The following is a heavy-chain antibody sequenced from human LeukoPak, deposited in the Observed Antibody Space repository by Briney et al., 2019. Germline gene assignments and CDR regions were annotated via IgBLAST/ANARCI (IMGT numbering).Heavy chain of an antibody. CDR2: ISSSGGYR. CDR3: ATSQNGYSYGYFYY. Sequence: GGSLRLSCAASGFTFSDYYMSWIRQAPGKGLEWVSYISSSGGYRNYADSVKGRFTVSRDNAKNSLYLQMDSLRAEDTALYYCATSQNGYSYGYFYYWGQGTLVTVSS. V-gene: IGHV3-11*03. J-gene: IGHJ4*02. D-gene: IGHD5-18*01. CDR1: GFTFSDYY.